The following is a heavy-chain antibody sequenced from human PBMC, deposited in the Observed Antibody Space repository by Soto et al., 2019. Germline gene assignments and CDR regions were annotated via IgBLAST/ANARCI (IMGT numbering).Heavy chain of an antibody. Sequence: PGGSLRLSCAASGFTFSSYAMSWVRQAPGKGLEWVSAISGSGGSTYYADSVEGRFTISRDNSKNTLYLQMNSLRAEDTAVYYCARMVRGVILSYYFDYWGQGTLVTVSS. J-gene: IGHJ4*02. D-gene: IGHD3-10*01. CDR2: ISGSGGST. CDR3: ARMVRGVILSYYFDY. CDR1: GFTFSSYA. V-gene: IGHV3-23*01.